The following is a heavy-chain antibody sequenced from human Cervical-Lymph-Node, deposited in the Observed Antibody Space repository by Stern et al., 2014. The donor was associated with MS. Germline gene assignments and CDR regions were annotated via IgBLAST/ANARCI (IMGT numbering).Heavy chain of an antibody. V-gene: IGHV1-69*01. CDR3: ASSVGELTPEAV. J-gene: IGHJ6*02. CDR2: IIPIFGTA. D-gene: IGHD3-10*01. Sequence: VQLVESGAEVNKPGSSVRVSCKASGGTFSSYAISWVRQAPGQGLEWMGGIIPIFGTANYAQKLTGSVTITADDSTSTAYMEVSSLRSEDTAVYYCASSVGELTPEAVWGQGTTVTVFS. CDR1: GGTFSSYA.